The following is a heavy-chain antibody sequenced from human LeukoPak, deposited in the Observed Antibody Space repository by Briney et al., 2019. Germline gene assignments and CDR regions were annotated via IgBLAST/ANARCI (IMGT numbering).Heavy chain of an antibody. V-gene: IGHV3-23*01. Sequence: GGSLRLSCAASGFTFSSYAMSWVRQAPGKGLERVSAISGSGGSTYYADSVKGRFTISRDNSKNTLYLQMNSLRAEDTAVYYCAKVDYYDSSGYTSFDYWGQGTLVTVSS. J-gene: IGHJ4*02. CDR1: GFTFSSYA. CDR3: AKVDYYDSSGYTSFDY. D-gene: IGHD3-22*01. CDR2: ISGSGGST.